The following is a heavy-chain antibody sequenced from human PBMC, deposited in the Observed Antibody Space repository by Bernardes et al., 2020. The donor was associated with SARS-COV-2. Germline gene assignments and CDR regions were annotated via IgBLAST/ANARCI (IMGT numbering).Heavy chain of an antibody. V-gene: IGHV1-18*01. CDR3: ARGLEYSSSSSVYYYGMDV. D-gene: IGHD6-6*01. Sequence: ASVKVSCKASGYTFTSYGISWVRQAPGQGLEWMGWISAYNGNTNYAQKLQGRVTMTTDTSTSTAYMELRSLRSDDTAVYYCARGLEYSSSSSVYYYGMDVWGQRTTGTVS. CDR2: ISAYNGNT. CDR1: GYTFTSYG. J-gene: IGHJ6*02.